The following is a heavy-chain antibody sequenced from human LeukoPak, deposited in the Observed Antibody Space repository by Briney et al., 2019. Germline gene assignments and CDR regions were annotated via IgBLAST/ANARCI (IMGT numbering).Heavy chain of an antibody. CDR2: ISESGSRT. V-gene: IGHV3-23*01. Sequence: GGSLRLSCAASGFTFSRYVMSWVRQAPGKGPEWVSAISESGSRTYHGDSVKGRFTIFRDNSKNTLYLQMNSLRAEDTAVYYCASAGYTSSSGRAFDIWGQGTMVTVSS. CDR3: ASAGYTSSSGRAFDI. J-gene: IGHJ3*02. CDR1: GFTFSRYV. D-gene: IGHD6-13*01.